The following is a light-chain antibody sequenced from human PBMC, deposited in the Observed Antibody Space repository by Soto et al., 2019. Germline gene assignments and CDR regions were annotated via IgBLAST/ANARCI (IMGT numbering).Light chain of an antibody. CDR3: QLSSNWPQIT. J-gene: IGKJ4*01. V-gene: IGKV3-11*01. CDR2: DAS. Sequence: EIVLTQSPATLSLSPGERATLSCRASQSVSKYLAWSQQKPGQAPRLLIHDASNRATGIPARFSGSGSGTDFTLTISGLEPEDFGVKYCQLSSNWPQITFGGGTKVEIK. CDR1: QSVSKY.